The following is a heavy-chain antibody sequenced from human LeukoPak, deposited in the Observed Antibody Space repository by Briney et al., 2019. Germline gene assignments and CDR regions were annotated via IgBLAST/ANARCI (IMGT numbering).Heavy chain of an antibody. Sequence: PSETLSLTCAVYGGSFSGCYWSWIRQPPGKGLEWIGEINHSGSTNYNPSLKSRVTISVDTSKNQFSLKLSSVTAADTAVYYCARKGFDIVVVPAATTQLSGLYGFDYWGQGTLVTVSS. D-gene: IGHD2-2*01. CDR3: ARKGFDIVVVPAATTQLSGLYGFDY. CDR1: GGSFSGCY. J-gene: IGHJ4*02. CDR2: INHSGST. V-gene: IGHV4-34*01.